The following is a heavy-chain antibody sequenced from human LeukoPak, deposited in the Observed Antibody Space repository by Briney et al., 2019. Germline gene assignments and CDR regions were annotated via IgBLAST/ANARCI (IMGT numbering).Heavy chain of an antibody. V-gene: IGHV3-30*02. D-gene: IGHD2-15*01. Sequence: GGSLRLSCAASGFTFSNYGMHWVRQAPGKGLEWVAFIRYDGSNQYYADSVKGRFTISRDNSKNTLYLQMDSLRAEDTAVFYCAKDSVVATSTPGFWGQGTLVTVSS. J-gene: IGHJ4*02. CDR2: IRYDGSNQ. CDR3: AKDSVVATSTPGF. CDR1: GFTFSNYG.